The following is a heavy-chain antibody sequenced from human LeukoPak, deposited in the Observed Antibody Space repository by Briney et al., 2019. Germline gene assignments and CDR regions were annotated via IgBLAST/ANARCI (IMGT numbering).Heavy chain of an antibody. V-gene: IGHV3-21*01. CDR2: ISGGSTYI. CDR1: GFTFSSYS. CDR3: ARDNWNYG. J-gene: IGHJ4*02. Sequence: GGSLRLSCAASGFTFSSYSMNWVRQAPGKGLEWVSSISGGSTYIYYADSVKGRFTISRDNAKNSLYLQMNSLRAEDTAVYYCARDNWNYGWGQGTLVTVSS. D-gene: IGHD1-7*01.